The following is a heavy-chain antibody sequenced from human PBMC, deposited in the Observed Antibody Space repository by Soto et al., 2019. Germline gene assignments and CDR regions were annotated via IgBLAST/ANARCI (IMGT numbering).Heavy chain of an antibody. Sequence: QVQLQQWGAGLLKPSETLSLTCAVYGGSFSGYYWSWIRQPPGKGLEWIGEINHSGSTNYNPSLTSLVPXXVXTXXNRSPRTLSYVTAAGTAVYYCPRRPAAAATGYVAYWGQGTLVTVSS. D-gene: IGHD2-2*01. CDR2: INHSGST. CDR1: GGSFSGYY. J-gene: IGHJ4*02. CDR3: PRRPAAAATGYVAY. V-gene: IGHV4-34*01.